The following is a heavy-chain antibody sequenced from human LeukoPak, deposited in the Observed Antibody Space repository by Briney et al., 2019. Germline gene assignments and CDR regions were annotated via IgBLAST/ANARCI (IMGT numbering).Heavy chain of an antibody. Sequence: LSQTLSLTCTVSGGSISSGDYYWSWIRQPPGKGLEWIGYIYYSGSTYYNPSLKSRVTISVDTSKNQFSLKLSSVTAADTAVYYCARAVPIRTFDYWGQGTLVTVSS. CDR2: IYYSGST. CDR3: ARAVPIRTFDY. J-gene: IGHJ4*02. CDR1: GGSISSGDYY. V-gene: IGHV4-30-4*01. D-gene: IGHD6-6*01.